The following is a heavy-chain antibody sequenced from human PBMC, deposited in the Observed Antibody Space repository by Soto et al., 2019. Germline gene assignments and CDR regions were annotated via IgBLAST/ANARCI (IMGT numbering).Heavy chain of an antibody. V-gene: IGHV3-21*01. J-gene: IGHJ3*02. D-gene: IGHD2-2*01. CDR3: ARAFDIVVVPAAYAFDI. CDR2: ISSSSSYI. Sequence: GGSLRLSCAASGFTFSSYSMNWVRQAPGKGLEWVSSISSSSSYIYYADSVKGRFTISRDNAKNSLYLQMNSLRAEDTAVYYCARAFDIVVVPAAYAFDIWGQGTMVTVPS. CDR1: GFTFSSYS.